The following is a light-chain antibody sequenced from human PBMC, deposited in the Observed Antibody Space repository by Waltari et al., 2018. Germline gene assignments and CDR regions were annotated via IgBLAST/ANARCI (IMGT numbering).Light chain of an antibody. Sequence: VLTQSPATLSLSPGERATLSCRASQSLTKRYLAWYQQKPAQAPRLLIYGASSRAAGIPDRFSSSGSATDFSLTISRLEPADSAVYYCQQYGNSIMYTFGQGTKLEIK. CDR2: GAS. J-gene: IGKJ2*01. V-gene: IGKV3-20*01. CDR3: QQYGNSIMYT. CDR1: QSLTKRY.